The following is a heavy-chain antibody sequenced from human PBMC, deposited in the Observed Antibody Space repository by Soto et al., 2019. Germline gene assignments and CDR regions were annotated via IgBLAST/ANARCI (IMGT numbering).Heavy chain of an antibody. V-gene: IGHV2-5*01. CDR2: IYWNDDK. CDR1: GFSLSTSGVG. CDR3: AHGYSYGPGYYYYGMDV. Sequence: SGPTLANPTQTLTLTCTFSGFSLSTSGVGVGWISQPPGKALEWLALIYWNDDKRYSPSLKSRLTITKDTSKNQVVLTMTNMDPVDTATYYCAHGYSYGPGYYYYGMDVWGQGTTVTVSS. D-gene: IGHD5-18*01. J-gene: IGHJ6*02.